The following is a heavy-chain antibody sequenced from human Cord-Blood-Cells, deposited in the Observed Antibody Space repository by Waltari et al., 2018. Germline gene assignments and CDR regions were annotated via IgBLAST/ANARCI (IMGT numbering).Heavy chain of an antibody. Sequence: QVQLVQSGAEVKQPGSSVKVSCKASGGTFSSYTISWVRQALGQGLEWMGRIIPILGIANYAQKFQGRVTITADKSTSTAYMELSSLRSEDTAVYYCARDLAVGYSGYGFDYWGQGTLVTVSS. J-gene: IGHJ4*02. V-gene: IGHV1-69*08. D-gene: IGHD5-12*01. CDR2: IIPILGIA. CDR3: ARDLAVGYSGYGFDY. CDR1: GGTFSSYT.